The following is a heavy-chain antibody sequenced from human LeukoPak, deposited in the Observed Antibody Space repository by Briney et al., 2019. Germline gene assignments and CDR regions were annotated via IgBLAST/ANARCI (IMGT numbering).Heavy chain of an antibody. CDR1: GGSISSSNW. V-gene: IGHV4-4*02. CDR3: ARDLFDRLSPFDY. D-gene: IGHD3-9*01. J-gene: IGHJ4*02. Sequence: PSGTLSLTCAVSGGSISSSNWWSWVRQPPGKGLEWIGEIYHSGSTNYNPSLKSRVTISVDKSKNQFSLKLSSVTAADTAVYYCARDLFDRLSPFDYWGQGTLVTVSS. CDR2: IYHSGST.